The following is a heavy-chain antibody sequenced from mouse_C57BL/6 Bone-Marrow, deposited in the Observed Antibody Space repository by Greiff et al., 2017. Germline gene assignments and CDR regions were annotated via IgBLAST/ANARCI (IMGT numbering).Heavy chain of an antibody. D-gene: IGHD1-1*01. CDR2: IRNKANGYTT. V-gene: IGHV7-3*01. Sequence: EVKLVESGGGLVQPGGSLSLSCAASGFTFTDYYMSWVRQPPGKALEWLGFIRNKANGYTTEYSASVKGRFTISRDNSQSILYLQMNALRAEDSATYYCARDYYGPFDYWGQGTTLTVSS. CDR1: GFTFTDYY. CDR3: ARDYYGPFDY. J-gene: IGHJ2*01.